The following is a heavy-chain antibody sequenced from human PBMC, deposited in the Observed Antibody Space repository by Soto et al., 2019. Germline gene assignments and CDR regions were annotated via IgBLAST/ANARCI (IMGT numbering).Heavy chain of an antibody. CDR1: GFTFSSYA. V-gene: IGHV3-30-3*01. CDR3: ARPNHQHFDY. D-gene: IGHD7-27*01. Sequence: QVQLVESGGGVVQPGRSLRLSCAASGFTFSSYAMHWVRQAPGKGLEWVAVISYDGSNKYYADSVKGRFTISRDNSKNTLYLQMNSLRAEDTAVYYCARPNHQHFDYWGQGTLVTASS. CDR2: ISYDGSNK. J-gene: IGHJ4*02.